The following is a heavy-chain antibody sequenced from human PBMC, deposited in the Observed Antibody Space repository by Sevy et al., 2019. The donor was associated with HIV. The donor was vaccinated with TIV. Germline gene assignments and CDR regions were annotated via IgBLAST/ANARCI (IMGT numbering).Heavy chain of an antibody. V-gene: IGHV3-21*01. D-gene: IGHD1-1*01. CDR3: ARDQNAGTKRYFDY. J-gene: IGHJ4*02. Sequence: GGSLRLSCAASGFTFSSYSMNWVRQAPGKGLEWVSSISSSSSYIYYADSVKGRFTISRDNAKNSLYLQMNSLRAEDTAVYYCARDQNAGTKRYFDYWGQGTLVTVSS. CDR1: GFTFSSYS. CDR2: ISSSSSYI.